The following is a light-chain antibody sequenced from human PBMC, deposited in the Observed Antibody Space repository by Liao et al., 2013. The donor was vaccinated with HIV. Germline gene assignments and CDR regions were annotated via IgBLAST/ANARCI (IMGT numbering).Light chain of an antibody. Sequence: SYVLTQPPSVSVAPGKTARITCGEFNIGSKSVHWYHQKPGQAPVLVIYFDSDRPSGIPERFSGSNSGNTATLTISGTQAMDEADYYCQAWDTITDNYVFGTGTKVTVL. CDR2: FDS. CDR3: QAWDTITDNYV. J-gene: IGLJ1*01. V-gene: IGLV3-21*01. CDR1: NIGSKS.